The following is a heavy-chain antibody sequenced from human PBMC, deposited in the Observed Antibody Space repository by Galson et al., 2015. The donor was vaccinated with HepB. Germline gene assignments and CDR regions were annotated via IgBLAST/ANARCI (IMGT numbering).Heavy chain of an antibody. V-gene: IGHV3-30*18. Sequence: SLRLSCAASGFTFSRYGMYWVRQAPGKGLQWVAIVSYDGSYEYYADSVRGRFTVSRDNFKNTLYLQMNSLTVEDTAVYYCAKETGNAYDIIGFCDSWGQGTLVTVSS. CDR1: GFTFSRYG. D-gene: IGHD3-22*01. CDR2: VSYDGSYE. J-gene: IGHJ4*02. CDR3: AKETGNAYDIIGFCDS.